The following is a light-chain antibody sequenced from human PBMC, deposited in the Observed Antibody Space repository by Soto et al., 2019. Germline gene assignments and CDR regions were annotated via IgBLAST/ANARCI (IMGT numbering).Light chain of an antibody. CDR1: QSVSNN. Sequence: EIVMTQSPATLSVSPGERATLSCRASQSVSNNLAWYQQKPGQAPRLLMYGVSTRATGIPARISGSGSGTEFTLIISSLQSEDVADYYCQQHNNWPLTFGGGTKVEIK. CDR3: QQHNNWPLT. CDR2: GVS. J-gene: IGKJ4*01. V-gene: IGKV3-15*01.